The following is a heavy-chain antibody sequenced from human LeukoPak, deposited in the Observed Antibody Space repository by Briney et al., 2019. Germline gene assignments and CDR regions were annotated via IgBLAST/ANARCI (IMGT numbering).Heavy chain of an antibody. CDR2: IYYSGST. J-gene: IGHJ4*02. V-gene: IGHV4-59*01. Sequence: KTSETLSLTCTVSGGSISSYYWSWIRQPPGKGLEWIGYIYYSGSTNYNPSLKSRVTISVDTSKNQFSLKLSSVTAADTAVYYCATYSGSYFNYWGQGTLVTVSS. CDR3: ATYSGSYFNY. D-gene: IGHD1-26*01. CDR1: GGSISSYY.